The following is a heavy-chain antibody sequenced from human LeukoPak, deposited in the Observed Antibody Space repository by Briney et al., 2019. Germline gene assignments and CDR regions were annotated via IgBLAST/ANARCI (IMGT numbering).Heavy chain of an antibody. V-gene: IGHV4-34*01. CDR1: GGSFSGYY. Sequence: PSETLSLTCAVYGGSFSGYYWSWIRQPPGKGLEWIGEINHSRSTNYNPSLKSRVTISVDTSKNQFSLKLSSVTAADTAVYYCARGSGITGTGRRPTLWYFDLWGRGALVTVSS. J-gene: IGHJ2*01. CDR3: ARGSGITGTGRRPTLWYFDL. CDR2: INHSRST. D-gene: IGHD1-20*01.